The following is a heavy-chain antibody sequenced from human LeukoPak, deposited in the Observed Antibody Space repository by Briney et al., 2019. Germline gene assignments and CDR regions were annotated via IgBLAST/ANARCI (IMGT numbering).Heavy chain of an antibody. J-gene: IGHJ3*02. CDR2: ISWNSGSI. CDR1: GFTFDDYA. D-gene: IGHD2-2*02. Sequence: GRSLRLSCAASGFTFDDYAMHWVRPAPGKGLEWVSGISWNSGSIGYADSVKGRFTISRDNAKNSLYLQMNSLRAEDTALYYCAKDSWRCSSTSCYTGDDAFDIWGQGTMVTVSS. V-gene: IGHV3-9*01. CDR3: AKDSWRCSSTSCYTGDDAFDI.